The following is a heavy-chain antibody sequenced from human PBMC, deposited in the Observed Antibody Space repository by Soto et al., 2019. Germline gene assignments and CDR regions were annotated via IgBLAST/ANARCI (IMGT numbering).Heavy chain of an antibody. V-gene: IGHV5-51*01. CDR3: GRRVRRNGIAGSSNKYKWFDP. J-gene: IGHJ5*02. CDR2: IYPGDSDT. Sequence: PGESLKISCKGSGYSFTSYWICWVRQMPGKGLEWMGIIYPGDSDTRYSPSFQGQVTISADKSISTAYLQWSSLKASDTAMYYCGRRVRRNGIAGSSNKYKWFDPWGQGTLVTVSS. CDR1: GYSFTSYW. D-gene: IGHD6-13*01.